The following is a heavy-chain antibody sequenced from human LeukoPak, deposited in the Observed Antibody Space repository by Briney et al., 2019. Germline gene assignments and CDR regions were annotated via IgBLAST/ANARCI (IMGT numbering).Heavy chain of an antibody. J-gene: IGHJ4*02. CDR1: GYTFTSYG. Sequence: ASVKVSCKASGYTFTSYGISWVRQAPGQGLEWMGWINTNTGNPTYAQGFTGRFVFSLDTSVSTAYLQISSLKAEDTAVYYCARDLQRWDIVVVPAGYWGQGTLVTVSS. CDR2: INTNTGNP. V-gene: IGHV7-4-1*02. CDR3: ARDLQRWDIVVVPAGY. D-gene: IGHD2-2*01.